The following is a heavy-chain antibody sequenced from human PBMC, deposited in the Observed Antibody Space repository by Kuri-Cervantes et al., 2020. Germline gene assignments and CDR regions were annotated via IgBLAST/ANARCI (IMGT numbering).Heavy chain of an antibody. CDR1: GGSISGYR. V-gene: IGHV4-59*01. J-gene: IGHJ2*01. CDR2: IFYRGNP. Sequence: SETLSLTCTVSGGSISGYRWGWVRQAPGQGLEWIGYIFYRGNPTYNPSLESRVTISVDTSKNQFSLKLSSVTAADTAVYYCARAHDSSYWYFDLWGRGTLVTVSS. D-gene: IGHD2-15*01. CDR3: ARAHDSSYWYFDL.